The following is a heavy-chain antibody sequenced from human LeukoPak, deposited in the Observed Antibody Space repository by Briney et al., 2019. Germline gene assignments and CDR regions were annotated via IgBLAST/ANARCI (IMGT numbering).Heavy chain of an antibody. Sequence: SVKVSCKASGGTFSSYAISWVRQAPGQGLEWMGRIIPILGIANYAQKFQGRVTITADKSTSTAYMELSSLRSEDTAVYYCATISRASTVTRGPLLDYWGQGTLVTVSS. J-gene: IGHJ4*02. CDR2: IIPILGIA. V-gene: IGHV1-69*04. CDR3: ATISRASTVTRGPLLDY. CDR1: GGTFSSYA. D-gene: IGHD4-17*01.